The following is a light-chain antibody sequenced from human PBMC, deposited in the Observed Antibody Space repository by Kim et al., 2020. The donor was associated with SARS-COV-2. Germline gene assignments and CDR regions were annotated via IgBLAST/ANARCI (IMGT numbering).Light chain of an antibody. CDR2: QDT. CDR3: QAWDSSTARV. J-gene: IGLJ2*01. V-gene: IGLV3-1*01. CDR1: KLWDKH. Sequence: SPRQTASIAGSGDKLWDKHTCGYQQKPVQSAVLVIYQDTKRPSGIPERFSGSNSANTAALTISGTQAMDEADYYCQAWDSSTARVFGGGTQLTVL.